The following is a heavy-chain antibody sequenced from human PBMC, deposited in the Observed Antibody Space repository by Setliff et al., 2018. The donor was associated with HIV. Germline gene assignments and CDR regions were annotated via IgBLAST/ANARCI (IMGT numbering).Heavy chain of an antibody. CDR1: GFTFSNAW. Sequence: PSETLSLSCAASGFTFSNAWMSWVRQAPGKGLEWVGRIKSKTDGGTTDYAAPVKGRFTISRDDSKNTLYLQMNSLKTEDTAVYYCTSRYYYDSFLESGWGQGTLVTVSS. J-gene: IGHJ4*02. D-gene: IGHD3-22*01. CDR3: TSRYYYDSFLESG. CDR2: IKSKTDGGTT. V-gene: IGHV3-15*01.